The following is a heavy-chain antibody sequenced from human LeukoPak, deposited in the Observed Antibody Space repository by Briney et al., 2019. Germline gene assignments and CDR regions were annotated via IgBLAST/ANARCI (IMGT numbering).Heavy chain of an antibody. Sequence: SETLSLTCAAYGGSFSGYYWSWIRQPPGKGLEWIGEINHSGSTNYNPSLKSRLTISIDTSKNQFALRLSSVTAADTAVYYCARGLPIISMVRGAKPSVMFDSWGQGTLVTVSS. CDR2: INHSGST. V-gene: IGHV4-34*01. CDR3: ARGLPIISMVRGAKPSVMFDS. D-gene: IGHD3-10*01. J-gene: IGHJ5*01. CDR1: GGSFSGYY.